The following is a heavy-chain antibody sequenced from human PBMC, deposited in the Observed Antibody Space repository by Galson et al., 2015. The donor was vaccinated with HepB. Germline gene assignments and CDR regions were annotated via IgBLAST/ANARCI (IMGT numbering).Heavy chain of an antibody. CDR3: ARAGRDTTGFFFYFDS. V-gene: IGHV1-3*01. Sequence: SVKVSCKASGYTFTSYSLHWLRQAPGQRPEWMGWINPANGRTRHSLTFQGRLSISRDTSASTVYLELSSLRSEDTALYYCARAGRDTTGFFFYFDSCGPGTLVTVSS. CDR1: GYTFTSYS. J-gene: IGHJ4*02. D-gene: IGHD3-22*01. CDR2: INPANGRT.